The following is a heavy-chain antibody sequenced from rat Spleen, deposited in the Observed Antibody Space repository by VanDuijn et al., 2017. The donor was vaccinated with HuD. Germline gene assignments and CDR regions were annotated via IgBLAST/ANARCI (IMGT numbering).Heavy chain of an antibody. CDR3: AGAGYLRDWYFDF. J-gene: IGHJ1*01. V-gene: IGHV5-25*01. Sequence: EVQLVESDGGSVQPGGSLKLSCVASGFTFSDFFMAWVRQAPTKGLEWVTTISSGGGDTYYRDSVKGRFTISRDIAKSILFLEMDSLRSEDTATYYCAGAGYLRDWYFDFWGPGTMVTVSS. D-gene: IGHD2-2*01. CDR1: GFTFSDFF. CDR2: ISSGGGDT.